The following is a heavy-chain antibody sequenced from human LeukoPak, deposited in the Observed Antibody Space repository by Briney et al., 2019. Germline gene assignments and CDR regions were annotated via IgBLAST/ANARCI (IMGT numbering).Heavy chain of an antibody. CDR3: ARGLDYSTGFDY. D-gene: IGHD4-11*01. J-gene: IGHJ4*02. Sequence: PGGSLRLSCATSGFTFSSSTFGSYTMNWVRQAPGKGLEWVSSISSTGTYIYYTDSVKGRFTISRDIANSLLYLQMNSLRADDTAVYYCARGLDYSTGFDYWSQGTLVTVSS. CDR1: GFTFSSSTFGSYT. CDR2: ISSTGTYI. V-gene: IGHV3-21*01.